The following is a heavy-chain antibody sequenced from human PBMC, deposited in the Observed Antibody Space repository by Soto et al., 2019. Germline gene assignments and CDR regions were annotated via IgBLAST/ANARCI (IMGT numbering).Heavy chain of an antibody. D-gene: IGHD4-17*01. CDR3: ARRTVTTYHYFDY. Sequence: EVQVVESGGGLVKPGGSLRLSCAASGFTFSSSDMNWVRQAPGKGLEWVSSIDTGTRHVYYADSVRGQFTISRDDAKNSLYLQMNSLRVEDTALYYCARRTVTTYHYFDYWGQGTLVTVSS. CDR1: GFTFSSSD. CDR2: IDTGTRHV. J-gene: IGHJ4*02. V-gene: IGHV3-21*01.